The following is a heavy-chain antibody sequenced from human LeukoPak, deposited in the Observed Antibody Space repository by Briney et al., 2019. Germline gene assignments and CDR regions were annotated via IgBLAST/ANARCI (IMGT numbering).Heavy chain of an antibody. V-gene: IGHV4-39*01. J-gene: IGHJ4*02. CDR2: IYYSGGT. D-gene: IGHD2/OR15-2a*01. CDR3: ARHNPFRPFPDY. CDR1: GGSISSSSYF. Sequence: PSETLSLTCTVSGGSISSSSYFWGWIRQPPGKGLEWIGTIYYSGGTYYNPSLKSRVTFSLDTSNNQFSLKLSSVTAADTAVYFCARHNPFRPFPDYWGQGTLVTVSS.